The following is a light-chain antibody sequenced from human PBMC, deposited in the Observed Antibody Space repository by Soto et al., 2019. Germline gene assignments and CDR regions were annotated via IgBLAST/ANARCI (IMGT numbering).Light chain of an antibody. J-gene: IGKJ1*01. Sequence: DIQMTQSPSILSASVGDRVTITCRASQSISSWLAWYQQKPGKAPNLLIHNAPHLESGVPSRFSGSGSGTEFTITISSQQPGDFATYYCKQYNTYPWTFGQGTKVEIK. V-gene: IGKV1-5*03. CDR3: KQYNTYPWT. CDR2: NAP. CDR1: QSISSW.